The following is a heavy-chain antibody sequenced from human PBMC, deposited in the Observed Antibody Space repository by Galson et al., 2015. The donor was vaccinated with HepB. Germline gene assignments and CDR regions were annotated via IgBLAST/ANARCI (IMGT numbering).Heavy chain of an antibody. CDR1: GFTFSSYA. Sequence: FLRLSCAASGFTFSSYAMSWVRQAPGKGLEWVSAISGSGGSTYYADSVKGRFTISRDNSKNTLYLQMNSLRAEDTAVYYCAKVAAAGTSPFDYWGQGTLVTVSS. V-gene: IGHV3-23*01. CDR3: AKVAAAGTSPFDY. D-gene: IGHD6-13*01. CDR2: ISGSGGST. J-gene: IGHJ4*02.